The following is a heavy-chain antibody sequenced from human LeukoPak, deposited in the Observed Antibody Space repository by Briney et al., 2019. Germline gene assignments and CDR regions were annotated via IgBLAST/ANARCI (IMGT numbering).Heavy chain of an antibody. V-gene: IGHV4-61*02. CDR3: ARVPDWTYVPDY. CDR1: GGSISSDRFY. D-gene: IGHD3-16*01. J-gene: IGHJ4*02. Sequence: PSETLCLTCTVSGGSISSDRFYWTWVRQPAGKGLEWIGRIKRSNTNYNPSLKSRVSISLDTSTNQFSLKLSSLTAADTAVYYCARVPDWTYVPDYWGQGTLVTVSS. CDR2: IKRSNT.